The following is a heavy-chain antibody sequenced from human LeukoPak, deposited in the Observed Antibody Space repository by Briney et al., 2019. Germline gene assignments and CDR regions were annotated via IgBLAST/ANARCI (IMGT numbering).Heavy chain of an antibody. J-gene: IGHJ6*03. V-gene: IGHV4-34*01. D-gene: IGHD6-13*01. CDR2: INHSGST. CDR3: ARRDYSSSWTSYYYYMDV. Sequence: GSLRLSCAASGFTFSSYWMSWIRQPPGKGLEWIGEINHSGSTNYNPSLKSRVTISVDTSKNQFSLKLSSVTAADTAVYYCARRDYSSSWTSYYYYMDVWGKGTTVAISS. CDR1: GFTFSSYW.